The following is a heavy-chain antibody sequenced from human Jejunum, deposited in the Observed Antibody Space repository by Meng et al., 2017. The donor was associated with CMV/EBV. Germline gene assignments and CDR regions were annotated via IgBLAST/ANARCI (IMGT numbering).Heavy chain of an antibody. CDR1: GFTFSSYG. J-gene: IGHJ4*02. CDR3: VTGGGVIGAY. V-gene: IGHV3-33*01. D-gene: IGHD3-16*01. CDR2: IWYDGSNK. Sequence: SCAASGFTFSSYGMHWVRQAPGKGLAWVAVIWYDGSNKYYADSVKGRFTISRDNSKNTLYLQMNSLRAEDTAVYYCVTGGGVIGAYWGQGTLVTVSS.